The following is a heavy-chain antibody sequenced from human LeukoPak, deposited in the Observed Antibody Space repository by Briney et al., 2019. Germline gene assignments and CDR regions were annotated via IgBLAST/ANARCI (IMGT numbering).Heavy chain of an antibody. Sequence: GGSLRLSCAASGFTFSSYAMSWVRQAPGKGLEWVSAISGSGGSTYYADSVKGRFTISRDNSKNTLYLQMNSLRAEDTAVYYCAKSYCSGGSCCSGIDYWGQGTLVAVSS. CDR3: AKSYCSGGSCCSGIDY. CDR1: GFTFSSYA. J-gene: IGHJ4*02. V-gene: IGHV3-23*01. CDR2: ISGSGGST. D-gene: IGHD2-15*01.